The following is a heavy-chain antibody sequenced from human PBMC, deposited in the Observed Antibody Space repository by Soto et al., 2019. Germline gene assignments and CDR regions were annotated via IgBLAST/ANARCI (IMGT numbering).Heavy chain of an antibody. J-gene: IGHJ4*02. D-gene: IGHD3-10*01. CDR3: AKGRGGSGSLTPRVDF. CDR2: ISGGGDTT. CDR1: GFTFNNYA. Sequence: EVQLLESGGGLVQPGGSLRLSCAASGFTFNNYAMTWVRQAPGKGLEWVSAISGGGDTTSYADSVKGRFTVSRDGSKNTLYLQRSSLRAEETARYYCAKGRGGSGSLTPRVDFWGQGTLVTVSS. V-gene: IGHV3-23*01.